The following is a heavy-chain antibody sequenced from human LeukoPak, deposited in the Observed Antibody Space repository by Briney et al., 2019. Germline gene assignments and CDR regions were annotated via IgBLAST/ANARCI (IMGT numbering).Heavy chain of an antibody. CDR1: GXSFSGYY. CDR2: INHSGST. CDR3: ARLIVGATDFDY. J-gene: IGHJ4*02. Sequence: SETLSLTCAVYGXSFSGYYWSWIRQPPGKGLEWIGEINHSGSTSYNPSLKSRVTISVDTSKNQFSLKLSSVTAADTAVYYCARLIVGATDFDYWGQGTLVTVSS. D-gene: IGHD1-26*01. V-gene: IGHV4-34*01.